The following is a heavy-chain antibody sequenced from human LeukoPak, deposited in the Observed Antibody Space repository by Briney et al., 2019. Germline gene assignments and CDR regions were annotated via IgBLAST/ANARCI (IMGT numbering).Heavy chain of an antibody. CDR1: GFTFSNAW. D-gene: IGHD3-10*01. CDR2: IKSKVDGGTT. V-gene: IGHV3-15*01. J-gene: IGHJ5*02. CDR3: TRLYPMESS. Sequence: GGSLRLSCAASGFTFSNAWMSWVRQAPGKGLEWVGRIKSKVDGGTTDYAAPVKGRFTISRDDSQNTLSLQMNSLKIEDTAVYYCTRLYPMESSWGQGTLVTVSS.